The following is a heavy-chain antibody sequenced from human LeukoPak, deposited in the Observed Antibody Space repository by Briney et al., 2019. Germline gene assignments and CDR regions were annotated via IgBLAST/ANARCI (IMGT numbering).Heavy chain of an antibody. CDR2: IKQDGSEK. D-gene: IGHD3-3*01. V-gene: IGHV3-7*01. CDR1: GFTFSSYW. CDR3: ARVASITIFGVALLDAFDI. J-gene: IGHJ3*02. Sequence: GGSLRLSCAASGFTFSSYWMSWVRQAPGKGLERVATIKQDGSEKYYVDSVKGRFTISRDNAKNSLYLQMNSLRAEDTAVYYCARVASITIFGVALLDAFDIWGQGTMVTVSS.